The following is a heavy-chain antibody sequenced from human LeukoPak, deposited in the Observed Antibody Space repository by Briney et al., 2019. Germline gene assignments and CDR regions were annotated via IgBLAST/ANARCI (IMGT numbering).Heavy chain of an antibody. CDR3: ARRGDGSGSYGDPHPYPNYYYYYMDV. V-gene: IGHV1-18*04. J-gene: IGHJ6*03. Sequence: PGGSLRLSCAASGFSFSSYWMSWVRQAPGQGLEWMGWISAYNGNTNYARKLQGRVTMTTDTSTSTAYMELRSLRSDDTAVYYCARRGDGSGSYGDPHPYPNYYYYYMDVWGKGTTVTVS. CDR1: GFSFSSYW. D-gene: IGHD3-10*01. CDR2: ISAYNGNT.